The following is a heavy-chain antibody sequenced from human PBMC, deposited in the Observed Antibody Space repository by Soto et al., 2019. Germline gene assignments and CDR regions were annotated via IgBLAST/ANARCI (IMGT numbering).Heavy chain of an antibody. V-gene: IGHV1-18*01. CDR1: GYTFTSYG. D-gene: IGHD6-19*01. CDR2: ISAYNGNT. J-gene: IGHJ3*02. CDR3: ARVIAVDYPMPGAFDI. Sequence: ASVKVSCKASGYTFTSYGISWVRQAPGQGLEWMGWISAYNGNTNYAQKLQGRVTMTTDTSTSTAYMELRSLRSDDTAVYYCARVIAVDYPMPGAFDIWGQGTMVTVSS.